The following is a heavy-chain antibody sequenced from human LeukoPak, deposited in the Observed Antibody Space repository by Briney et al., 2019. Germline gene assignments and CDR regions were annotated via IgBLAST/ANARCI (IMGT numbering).Heavy chain of an antibody. CDR3: AKDSVVVPGLVNYFDY. V-gene: IGHV3-23*01. J-gene: IGHJ4*02. D-gene: IGHD2-2*01. CDR1: GFNFKYYG. Sequence: QSGGSLRLSCAASGFNFKYYGMSWVRQAPGRGLEWVSAISARGNTYYTDSVKGRFTISRDNSKNTLYLQLNSLRAEDTAIYYCAKDSVVVPGLVNYFDYWGQGTLVTVSS. CDR2: ISARGNT.